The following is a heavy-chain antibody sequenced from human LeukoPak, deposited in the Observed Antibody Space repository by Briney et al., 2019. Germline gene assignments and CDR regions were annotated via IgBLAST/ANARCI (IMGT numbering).Heavy chain of an antibody. V-gene: IGHV3-20*04. Sequence: GGSQRLSCAPSGFTFDEYGMSCVRHAPGKGLEWVSGVNWNGRSTGYADSVKGRFTISRDNAKNSLYLQMNSLRAEDTALYYCARGHGSGSYEAIDYWGQGTLVTVSS. CDR3: ARGHGSGSYEAIDY. J-gene: IGHJ4*02. CDR2: VNWNGRST. D-gene: IGHD3-10*01. CDR1: GFTFDEYG.